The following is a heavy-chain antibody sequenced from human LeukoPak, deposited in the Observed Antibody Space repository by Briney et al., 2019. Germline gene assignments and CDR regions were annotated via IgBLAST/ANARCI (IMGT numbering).Heavy chain of an antibody. CDR2: IYLGDSDT. CDR1: GYSFTNSW. D-gene: IGHD2-2*01. CDR3: ARRYCSSTSCDVSWFDP. Sequence: GESLKISCKGSGYSFTNSWIGWVRQMPGKGLEWMGIIYLGDSDTTYSPSFQGQVTISADKSISTAYLQWSSLKASDTAMYYCARRYCSSTSCDVSWFDPWGQGTLVTVSS. J-gene: IGHJ5*02. V-gene: IGHV5-51*01.